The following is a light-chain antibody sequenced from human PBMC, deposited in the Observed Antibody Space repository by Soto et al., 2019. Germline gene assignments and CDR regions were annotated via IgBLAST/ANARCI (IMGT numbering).Light chain of an antibody. J-gene: IGKJ1*01. CDR3: QQYGSSPR. CDR2: DTS. CDR1: QSVSSSD. Sequence: PGERATLSCRASQSVSSSDLALYQQKPGRAPRLLIYDTSTRATGIPDRFSGSGSGTDFTLTISRLEPEDCAVYYCQQYGSSPRFGQGTKVDIK. V-gene: IGKV3-20*01.